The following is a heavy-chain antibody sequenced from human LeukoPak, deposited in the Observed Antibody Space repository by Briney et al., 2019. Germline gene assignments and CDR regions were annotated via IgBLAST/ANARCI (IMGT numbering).Heavy chain of an antibody. CDR1: GGSFSGYY. CDR2: INNSGST. Sequence: PSETLSLTCAVYGGSFSGYYWSWIRQPPGKGLEWIGEINNSGSTNYNPSLKSRVTISVDTSKNQFSLKLSSVTAADTAVYYCARGGLVALDYWGQGTLVTVSS. CDR3: ARGGLVALDY. J-gene: IGHJ4*02. V-gene: IGHV4-34*01. D-gene: IGHD3/OR15-3a*01.